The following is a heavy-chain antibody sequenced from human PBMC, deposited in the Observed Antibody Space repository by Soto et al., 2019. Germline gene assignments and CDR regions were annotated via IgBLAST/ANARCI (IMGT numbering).Heavy chain of an antibody. CDR1: GGSISSGAYY. V-gene: IGHV4-31*03. J-gene: IGHJ4*02. Sequence: QVQLQESGPGLVKPSQTLSLTCTVSGGSISSGAYYWSWIRQHPGKGLEWIGYIYYSGSTYYNPSIKSRVTLSVDTSKNQFSLKLSSVTAAYTAVYYCASSSGARYYDYWGQGTLVTVSS. CDR3: ASSSGARYYDY. D-gene: IGHD2-15*01. CDR2: IYYSGST.